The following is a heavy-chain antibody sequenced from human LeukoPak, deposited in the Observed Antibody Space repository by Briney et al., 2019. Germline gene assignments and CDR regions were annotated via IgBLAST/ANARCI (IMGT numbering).Heavy chain of an antibody. J-gene: IGHJ6*02. D-gene: IGHD5/OR15-5a*01. CDR1: GFTFSSYG. CDR2: ISYDGSNK. Sequence: PGGSLRLSCAGSGFTFSSYGMHWVRQAPGKGLEWVAVISYDGSNKYYADSVKGRFTISRDNSKNTLYLQMNSLRAEDTAVYYCARGRLVYYYYGMDVWGQGTTVTVSS. V-gene: IGHV3-30*03. CDR3: ARGRLVYYYYGMDV.